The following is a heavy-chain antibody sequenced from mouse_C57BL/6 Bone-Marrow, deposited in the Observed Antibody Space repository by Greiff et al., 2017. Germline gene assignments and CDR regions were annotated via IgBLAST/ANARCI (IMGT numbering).Heavy chain of an antibody. D-gene: IGHD1-1*01. CDR2: INPNNGGT. CDR1: GYTFTDYY. V-gene: IGHV1-26*01. Sequence: EVQLQQSGPELVKPGASVKISCKASGYTFTDYYMNWVKQSHGKSLEWIGDINPNNGGTSYNQKFKGKATLTVDKSSSTAYMELRSLTSDDSAVYYCARVAAITTVANYFDYWGQGTTLTVSS. J-gene: IGHJ2*01. CDR3: ARVAAITTVANYFDY.